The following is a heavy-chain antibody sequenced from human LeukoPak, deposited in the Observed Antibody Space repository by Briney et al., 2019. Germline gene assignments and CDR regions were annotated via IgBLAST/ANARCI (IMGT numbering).Heavy chain of an antibody. CDR3: ARETGILTGYTYYFDY. CDR2: IYYSGST. V-gene: IGHV4-30-4*08. J-gene: IGHJ4*02. D-gene: IGHD3-9*01. CDR1: GGSISSYY. Sequence: SETLSLTCTVSGGSISSYYWSWIRQPPGKGLEWIGYIYYSGSTYYNPFLKSRVTISVDTSKNQFSLKLSSVTAADTAVYYCARETGILTGYTYYFDYWGQGTLVTVSS.